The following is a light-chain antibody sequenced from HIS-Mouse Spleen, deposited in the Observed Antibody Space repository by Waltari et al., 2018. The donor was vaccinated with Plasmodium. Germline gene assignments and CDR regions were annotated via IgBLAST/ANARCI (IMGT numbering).Light chain of an antibody. CDR2: DVS. CDR3: SSYTSSSTLDV. J-gene: IGLJ1*01. CDR1: SSDVGGYHY. Sequence: QSALTQPASVSGSPGQSITISCTGPSSDVGGYHYVSWYQQHPGKAPKLMIYDVSNRPSGVSNRFSGSKSGNTASLTISGLQAEDEADYYCSSYTSSSTLDVFGTGTKVTVL. V-gene: IGLV2-14*03.